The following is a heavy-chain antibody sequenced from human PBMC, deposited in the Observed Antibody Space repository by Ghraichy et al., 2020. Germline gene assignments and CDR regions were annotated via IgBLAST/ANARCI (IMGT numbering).Heavy chain of an antibody. CDR2: INPNSGGT. CDR3: ARDSALIFDY. D-gene: IGHD3-16*01. CDR1: GSHFTSPY. Sequence: ASVKVSCKVSGSHFTSPYMNWERLAPGQGLKWKGWINPNSGGTNYAQKFQGRVTMTRDTSISTAYMELSRLRSDDTAVYYCARDSALIFDYWGQGTLVTVPP. J-gene: IGHJ4*02. V-gene: IGHV1-2*02.